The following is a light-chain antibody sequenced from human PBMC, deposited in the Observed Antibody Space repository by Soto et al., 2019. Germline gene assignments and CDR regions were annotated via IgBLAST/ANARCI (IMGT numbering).Light chain of an antibody. CDR1: QSVSSSY. CDR2: GAS. V-gene: IGKV3-20*01. J-gene: IGKJ1*01. Sequence: ESVLTQSSGTLRLSLGERATLSCRASQSVSSSYLAWYQQKPGQAPRLLIYGASSRATGIPDRFSGSGSGTDFTLTISRLEPEDFAVYYCQQYGSSPTTFGQGTKVDIK. CDR3: QQYGSSPTT.